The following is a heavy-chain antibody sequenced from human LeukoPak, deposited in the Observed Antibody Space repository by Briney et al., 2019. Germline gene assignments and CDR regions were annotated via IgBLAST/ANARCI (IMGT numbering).Heavy chain of an antibody. CDR2: ISAYNGNT. CDR1: GYTFTSYG. Sequence: ASVKVSCKASGYTFTSYGISWVRQAPGQGLEWMGWISAYNGNTNYAQKLQGRVTMTTDTSTSTAYMELRSLRSDDTAVYYCARAQTITIFGVVIRAYYYYMDVWGKGTTVTVSS. CDR3: ARAQTITIFGVVIRAYYYYMDV. D-gene: IGHD3-3*01. J-gene: IGHJ6*03. V-gene: IGHV1-18*01.